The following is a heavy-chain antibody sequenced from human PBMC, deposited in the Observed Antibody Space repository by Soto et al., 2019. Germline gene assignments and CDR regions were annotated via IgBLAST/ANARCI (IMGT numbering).Heavy chain of an antibody. CDR2: GGST. D-gene: IGHD6-6*01. J-gene: IGHJ4*02. CDR3: AKDPVSLAARVFDY. Sequence: GGSTYYADSVKGRFTISRDNSKKTLYLQMNSLRAEDTAVYYCAKDPVSLAARVFDYWGQGTLVSVSA. V-gene: IGHV3-23*01.